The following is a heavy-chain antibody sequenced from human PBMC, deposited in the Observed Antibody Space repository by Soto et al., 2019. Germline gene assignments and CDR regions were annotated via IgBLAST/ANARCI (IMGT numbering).Heavy chain of an antibody. CDR1: GFTFSSYA. Sequence: QVQLVESGGGVVQPGRSLRLSCAASGFTFSSYAMHWVRQAPGKGLEWVAVISYDGSNKYYADSVKGRFTISRDNSKNPLYLQMNSLRAEDTAVYYCARDYQDTNWFDPWGQGTLVTVSS. D-gene: IGHD2-2*01. J-gene: IGHJ5*02. CDR2: ISYDGSNK. V-gene: IGHV3-30-3*01. CDR3: ARDYQDTNWFDP.